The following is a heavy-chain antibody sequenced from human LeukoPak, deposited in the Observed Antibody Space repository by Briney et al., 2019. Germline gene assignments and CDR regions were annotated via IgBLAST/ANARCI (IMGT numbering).Heavy chain of an antibody. V-gene: IGHV3-13*04. CDR2: IGLVGDT. J-gene: IGHJ3*02. CDR3: ARRKAGSSRWSDAFDI. CDR1: GFSLSVYD. D-gene: IGHD6-13*01. Sequence: GGSLRLSCAASGFSLSVYDMHCVRQTTGKGLEWVSGIGLVGDTYYPGSVKGRFTISREDAKNALYLQMNSLRAGDTAVYYCARRKAGSSRWSDAFDIWGQGTMVTVSS.